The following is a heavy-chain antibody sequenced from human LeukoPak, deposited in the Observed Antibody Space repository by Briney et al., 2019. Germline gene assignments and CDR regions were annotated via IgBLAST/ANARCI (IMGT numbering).Heavy chain of an antibody. Sequence: PGASLRLSCAASGFTFSSYAMSWVRQAPGKGLEWVSAISGSGGSTYYADSVKGRFTISRDNSKNTLYLQMNSLRAEDTAVYYCAKVRYSGYGADYFDYWAREPWSPSPQ. CDR1: GFTFSSYA. J-gene: IGHJ4*02. D-gene: IGHD5-12*01. CDR3: AKVRYSGYGADYFDY. CDR2: ISGSGGST. V-gene: IGHV3-23*01.